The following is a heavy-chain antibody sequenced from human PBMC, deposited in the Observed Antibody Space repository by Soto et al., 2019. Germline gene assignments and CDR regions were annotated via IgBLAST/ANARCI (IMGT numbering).Heavy chain of an antibody. CDR2: ISGSGGST. J-gene: IGHJ4*02. CDR3: AKARCTTSNCYVPDY. D-gene: IGHD2-8*01. V-gene: IGHV3-23*01. Sequence: PGGSLRLSCAASGFTFSSYAMSWVRQAPGKGLEWVSAISGSGGSTYYADSVKGRFTISRDNPKKTLYLQMNSLRAEDTAVYYCAKARCTTSNCYVPDYWGQGTLVTVSS. CDR1: GFTFSSYA.